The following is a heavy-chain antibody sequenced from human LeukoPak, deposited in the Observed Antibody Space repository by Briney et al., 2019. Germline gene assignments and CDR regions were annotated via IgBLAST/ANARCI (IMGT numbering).Heavy chain of an antibody. CDR2: IYSGGST. D-gene: IGHD3-16*01. J-gene: IGHJ4*02. CDR1: GFTVSSNY. V-gene: IGHV3-53*01. CDR3: AGGGYVEAGGGGDY. Sequence: GGSLRLSCAASGFTVSSNYMSWVRQAPGKGLEWVSVIYSGGSTYYADSVKGRFTISRDNSKNTLYLQMNSLRAEDTAVYYCAGGGYVEAGGGGDYWGQGTLVTVSS.